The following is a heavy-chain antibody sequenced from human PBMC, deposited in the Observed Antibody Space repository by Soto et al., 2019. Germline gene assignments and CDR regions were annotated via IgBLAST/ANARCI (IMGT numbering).Heavy chain of an antibody. CDR3: ARRAHMSRRGETFSYYYYGMDV. D-gene: IGHD3-16*01. V-gene: IGHV4-59*08. Sequence: SETLSLTCTVSGGSMISYYWSWIRQPPGRGLEWIGFIYYAGNTKYNPSLNSRVTISVDTSKNQFSLTVTSVTAADTAVYYCARRAHMSRRGETFSYYYYGMDVWGQGTTVTVSS. J-gene: IGHJ6*02. CDR2: IYYAGNT. CDR1: GGSMISYY.